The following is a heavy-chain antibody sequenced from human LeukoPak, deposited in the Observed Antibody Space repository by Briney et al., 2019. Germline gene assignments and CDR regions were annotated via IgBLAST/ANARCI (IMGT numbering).Heavy chain of an antibody. CDR3: VKELWDS. CDR1: GSTFSRYS. D-gene: IGHD2/OR15-2a*01. J-gene: IGHJ4*02. Sequence: GGSLRLSCAASGSTFSRYSMSWVRQAPGKRLEWVSYIDPSNTTTYYADSVKGRFIISRDNARNSLYLQMNSLRVEDTAVYYCVKELWDSWGQGTLVTVSS. CDR2: IDPSNTTT. V-gene: IGHV3-48*01.